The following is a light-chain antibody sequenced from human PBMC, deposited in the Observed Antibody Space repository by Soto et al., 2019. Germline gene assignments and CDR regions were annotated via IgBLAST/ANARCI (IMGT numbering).Light chain of an antibody. J-gene: IGLJ3*02. CDR1: SGHSSNI. Sequence: LVLTQSSSASASLGSSVKLTCTLSSGHSSNIIAWHLQQPGKAPRYLMKLEGSGSYNKGSGVPDRFSGSSSGADRYLTISNLQFEDEADYYCETWDSNSRVFGGGTKVTVL. CDR2: LEGSGSY. CDR3: ETWDSNSRV. V-gene: IGLV4-60*02.